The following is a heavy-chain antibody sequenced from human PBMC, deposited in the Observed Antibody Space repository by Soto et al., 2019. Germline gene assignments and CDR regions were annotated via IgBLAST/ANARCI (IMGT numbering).Heavy chain of an antibody. CDR2: INYSGST. CDR3: ARLSASAGGIHF. Sequence: QVQLQESGPGLVKPSQILSLTCTVSGGSISSGGYYWSWIRQHPGKGLEWIGYINYSGSTHYTPSLRSRVTILADTSDNQFSLNLRSVTAADTAVYYCARLSASAGGIHFWGRGALVTVSS. V-gene: IGHV4-31*03. D-gene: IGHD6-13*01. CDR1: GGSISSGGYY. J-gene: IGHJ4*02.